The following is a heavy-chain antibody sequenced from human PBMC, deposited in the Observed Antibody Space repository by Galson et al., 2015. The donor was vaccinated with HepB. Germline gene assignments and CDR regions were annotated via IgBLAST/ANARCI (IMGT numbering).Heavy chain of an antibody. CDR3: ARSTVAGLPHIMDYGMDV. J-gene: IGHJ6*02. V-gene: IGHV4-34*01. CDR2: INHSGST. Sequence: SETLSLTCAVYGGSFSGYYWSWIRQPPGKGLEWIGEINHSGSTNYNPSLKSRVTISVDTSKNQFPLKLSSVTAADTAVYYCARSTVAGLPHIMDYGMDVWGQGTTVTVSS. D-gene: IGHD6-19*01. CDR1: GGSFSGYY.